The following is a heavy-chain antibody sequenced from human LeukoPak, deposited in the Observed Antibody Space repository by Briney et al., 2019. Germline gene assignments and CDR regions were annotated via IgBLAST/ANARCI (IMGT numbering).Heavy chain of an antibody. CDR1: GSSINNYW. CDR3: ARQEYCSGGSCYTWFDP. CDR2: IYPADSDI. J-gene: IGHJ5*02. V-gene: IGHV5-51*01. D-gene: IGHD2-15*01. Sequence: NAGESLKISCKGSGSSINNYWIGWVRQMPGKGLEWMGIIYPADSDIRYSPSFQGQVTISADKSISTAYLQWSGLKASDTAMYYCARQEYCSGGSCYTWFDPWGQGTLVIVSS.